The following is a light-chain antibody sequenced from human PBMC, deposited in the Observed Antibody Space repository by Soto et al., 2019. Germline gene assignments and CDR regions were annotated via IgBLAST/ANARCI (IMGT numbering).Light chain of an antibody. CDR2: TTS. Sequence: DIQMTQSPSSLSAYVGDRVTITCRASQSISTYLNWYLQKPGKAPNLLIYTTSILESGVPSRFSGSGSGTDFTLTISRLEPEDFAVYYCQQYGSSQVTFGQGTRLEIK. V-gene: IGKV1-39*01. CDR3: QQYGSSQVT. J-gene: IGKJ5*01. CDR1: QSISTY.